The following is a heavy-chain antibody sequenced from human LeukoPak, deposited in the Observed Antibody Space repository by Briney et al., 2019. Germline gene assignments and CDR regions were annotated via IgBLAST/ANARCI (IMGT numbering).Heavy chain of an antibody. CDR2: MYYSGST. CDR1: GGFISNYY. J-gene: IGHJ4*02. Sequence: SETLSLTCTVSGGFISNYYWSWIRQPPGKGLEWIGYMYYSGSTSYNPSLKSRVTISVDLSKTQFSLKLSSVTAADTAVYYCARTSAGIVVPAALFDWGQGTLVTVSS. CDR3: ARTSAGIVVPAALFD. D-gene: IGHD2-2*01. V-gene: IGHV4-59*08.